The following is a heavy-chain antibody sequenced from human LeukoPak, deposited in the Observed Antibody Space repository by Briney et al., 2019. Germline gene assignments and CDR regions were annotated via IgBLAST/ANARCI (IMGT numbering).Heavy chain of an antibody. V-gene: IGHV3-23*01. Sequence: GGSLRLSCAASGFTFSTYAMSWVRQAPGKGLEWVSAISGSGGSTYYAGSVKGRFTISRDNSKNTLYLQMNSLRAEDTAVYYCAKSGSSWYLYYYYGMDVWGQGTTVTVSS. CDR3: AKSGSSWYLYYYYGMDV. J-gene: IGHJ6*02. D-gene: IGHD6-13*01. CDR2: ISGSGGST. CDR1: GFTFSTYA.